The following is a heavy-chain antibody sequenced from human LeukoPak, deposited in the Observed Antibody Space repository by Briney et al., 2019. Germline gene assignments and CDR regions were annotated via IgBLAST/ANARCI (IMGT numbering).Heavy chain of an antibody. D-gene: IGHD4-17*01. CDR3: ARLHDYGDFDAFDI. CDR2: IWYDGSNK. J-gene: IGHJ3*02. Sequence: GGSLRLSCAASGFTFSSYGMHWVRQAPGKVPEWVAVIWYDGSNKYYADSVKGRFTISRDNSRNTLYLQMNSLRAEDTAVYYCARLHDYGDFDAFDIWGQGTMVTVSS. V-gene: IGHV3-33*01. CDR1: GFTFSSYG.